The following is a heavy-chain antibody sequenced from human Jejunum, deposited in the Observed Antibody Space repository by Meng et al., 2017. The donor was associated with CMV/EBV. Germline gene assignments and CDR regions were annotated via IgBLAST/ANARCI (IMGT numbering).Heavy chain of an antibody. CDR2: IKLDGSEK. D-gene: IGHD6-6*01. J-gene: IGHJ6*02. Sequence: SYWMTGVRQAPGKGLEWVANIKLDGSEKNYVDSVKGRFSISRDNAKNSLFLQMSSLRADDTAVYYCARGPYHSTSSPYYYGMDVWGQGTTVTVSS. V-gene: IGHV3-7*01. CDR1: SYW. CDR3: ARGPYHSTSSPYYYGMDV.